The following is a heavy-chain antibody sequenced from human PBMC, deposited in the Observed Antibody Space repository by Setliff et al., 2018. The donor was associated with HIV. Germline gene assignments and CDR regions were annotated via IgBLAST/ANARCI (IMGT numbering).Heavy chain of an antibody. CDR3: AHRAYYGEFGF. D-gene: IGHD4-17*01. Sequence: SGPTLVNPTQTLTLTCTFSGFSLTTSGIRVTWVRQPPGKAREWLARIDWEDDKFYSTSLKTRLTISKDTSKNQVVLTMTNMGPVDTATYYCAHRAYYGEFGFWGQGTQVTVSS. J-gene: IGHJ4*02. CDR1: GFSLTTSGIR. CDR2: IDWEDDK. V-gene: IGHV2-70*12.